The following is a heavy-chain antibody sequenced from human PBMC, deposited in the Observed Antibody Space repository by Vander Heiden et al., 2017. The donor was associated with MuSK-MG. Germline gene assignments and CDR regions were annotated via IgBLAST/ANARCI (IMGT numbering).Heavy chain of an antibody. CDR3: ARERESGYGDAFDY. J-gene: IGHJ4*02. Sequence: QVQLQQWGAGLLKPSETLSLTCAIHGGSFSGYYWSWIRQPPGKGLEWIGKINHSGSTNYNPSLKSRVTISVDTSKNQFSLKLSSVTAADTAVYYCARERESGYGDAFDYWGQGTLVTVSS. V-gene: IGHV4-34*01. D-gene: IGHD4-17*01. CDR1: GGSFSGYY. CDR2: INHSGST.